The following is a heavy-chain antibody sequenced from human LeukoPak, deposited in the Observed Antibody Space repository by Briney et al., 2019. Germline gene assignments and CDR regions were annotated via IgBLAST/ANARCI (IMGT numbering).Heavy chain of an antibody. CDR3: ARGRPKYSSSFYYYYYMDV. CDR1: GGSFSGYY. CDR2: INHSGST. V-gene: IGHV4-34*01. J-gene: IGHJ6*03. D-gene: IGHD6-6*01. Sequence: PSETLSLTCAVYGGSFSGYYWSWIRQPPGKGLEWIGEINHSGSTNYNPSLKSRVTISVDTSKNQFSLKLSSVTAADTAVYYCARGRPKYSSSFYYYYYMDVWGKGTTVTVSS.